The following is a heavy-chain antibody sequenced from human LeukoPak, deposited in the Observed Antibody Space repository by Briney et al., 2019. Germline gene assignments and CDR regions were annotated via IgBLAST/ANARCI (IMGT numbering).Heavy chain of an antibody. J-gene: IGHJ4*02. CDR3: VRDLAAAGTWFDY. CDR2: ISSSGSTI. V-gene: IGHV3-48*03. D-gene: IGHD6-13*01. CDR1: GFTFSSYE. Sequence: GGSLRLSCAASGFTFSSYEMNWVRQAPGKGLEWVSYISSSGSTIYCADSVKGRFTISRDNDNNSLFLQMNSLRPEDSALYFCVRDLAAAGTWFDYWGQGTLVSVSS.